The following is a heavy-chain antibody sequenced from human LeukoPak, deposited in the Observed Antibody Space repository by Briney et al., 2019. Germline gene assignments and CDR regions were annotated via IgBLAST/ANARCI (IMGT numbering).Heavy chain of an antibody. Sequence: GASVKVSCKASGGTFSSYAISWVRQAPGQGLEWMGGIIPIFGTANYAQKFQGRVTITADESTSTAYMELSSLRSEDTAVYYCADYDSSGYYRWGQGTLVTVSS. CDR1: GGTFSSYA. J-gene: IGHJ4*02. D-gene: IGHD3-22*01. V-gene: IGHV1-69*13. CDR2: IIPIFGTA. CDR3: ADYDSSGYYR.